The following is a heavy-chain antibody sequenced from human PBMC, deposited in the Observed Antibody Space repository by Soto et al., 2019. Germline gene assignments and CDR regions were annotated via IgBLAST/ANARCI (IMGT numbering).Heavy chain of an antibody. CDR1: GFTFSDYY. CDR3: ATKGGGYYFQFDP. J-gene: IGHJ5*02. D-gene: IGHD3-22*01. CDR2: ISSGGTTI. V-gene: IGHV3-11*01. Sequence: PGGSLRLSCAASGFTFSDYYMSWIRQAPGKGLECVSYISSGGTTIYYADSVKGRFTISRDDAKNSLFLQMNSLRPEDTAVYFCATKGGGYYFQFDPWGQGTLVTVYS.